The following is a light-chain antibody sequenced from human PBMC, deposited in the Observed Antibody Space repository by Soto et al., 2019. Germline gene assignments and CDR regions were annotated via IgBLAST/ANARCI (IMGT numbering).Light chain of an antibody. J-gene: IGKJ1*01. V-gene: IGKV1-17*01. Sequence: DIQMTQSPSSLSASVGDRVTITCRASEDIRDDLGWFQQQPGKVPTALLSRVSRLQNGVPSRFIGSGSVTTFTLNIASLQPEDFASYFCLQCRSFPRAFGQGTKVE. CDR1: EDIRDD. CDR2: RVS. CDR3: LQCRSFPRA.